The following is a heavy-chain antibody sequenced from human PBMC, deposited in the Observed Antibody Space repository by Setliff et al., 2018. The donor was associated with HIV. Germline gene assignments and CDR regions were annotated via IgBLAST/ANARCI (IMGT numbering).Heavy chain of an antibody. CDR2: TRNKANSYTT. CDR1: GFAFSFYA. J-gene: IGHJ4*02. CDR3: AISSSKYYFDY. D-gene: IGHD6-6*01. V-gene: IGHV3-72*01. Sequence: GGSLRLSCAASGFAFSFYAMDWVRQAPGKGLEWVGRTRNKANSYTTEYAASVKGRFTISRDDSKNSLYLQMNSLKTEDTAVYYCAISSSKYYFDYWGQGTLVTVSS.